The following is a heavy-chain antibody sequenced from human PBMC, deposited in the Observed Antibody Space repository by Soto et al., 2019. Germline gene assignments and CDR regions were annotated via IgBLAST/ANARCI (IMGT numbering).Heavy chain of an antibody. CDR1: GGSISSSSCY. D-gene: IGHD2-8*02. V-gene: IGHV4-39*07. J-gene: IGHJ4*02. Sequence: SETLSLTCTVSGGSISSSSCYWGWIRQPPGKGLEWIGSIFYSGSTYYNSSLKSRVTISVDTSKNQFSLKLTSVTAADTAVYYCARDKITGRGDYWGQGTLVTVSS. CDR3: ARDKITGRGDY. CDR2: IFYSGST.